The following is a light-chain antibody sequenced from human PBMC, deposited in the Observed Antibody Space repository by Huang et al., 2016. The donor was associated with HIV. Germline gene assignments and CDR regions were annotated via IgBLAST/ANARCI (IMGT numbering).Light chain of an antibody. J-gene: IGKJ1*01. CDR1: QSVYSTSTSKDY. Sequence: DIILTQSPDSLAVSLGERASLSCRSSQSVYSTSTSKDYMAWFQQKPGQPPKLLLFWASTREAGVPDRFSGIGSGTHFTLTIANLEAEDAAIYYCQQYYSSPQTFGQGTRVEVK. CDR3: QQYYSSPQT. CDR2: WAS. V-gene: IGKV4-1*01.